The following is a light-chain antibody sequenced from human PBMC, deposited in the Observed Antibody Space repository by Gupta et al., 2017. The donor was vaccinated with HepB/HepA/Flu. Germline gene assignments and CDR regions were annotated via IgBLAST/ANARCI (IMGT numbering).Light chain of an antibody. V-gene: IGLV2-14*03. CDR1: SSDVGGYNL. CDR2: DVS. J-gene: IGLJ1*01. CDR3: SSYTSNSTLA. Sequence: QSALTQPASVSGSPGQSITISCTGTSSDVGGYNLVSWYQQHLGKAPKLMIYDVSNRPSGVSNRFSGSKSGNTASLTISGLQAEDEADYYCSSYTSNSTLAFGPGTTVTVL.